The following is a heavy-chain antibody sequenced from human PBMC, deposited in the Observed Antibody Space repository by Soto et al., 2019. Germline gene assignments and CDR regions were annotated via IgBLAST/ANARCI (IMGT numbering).Heavy chain of an antibody. Sequence: SETLSLTCTVSGDSISSYYWSWIRQPPGKGLEWIGYIHYSGSTNYNPSLKSRVTISVDTSKNQFSLTLTSVTAADTAVYYCARRGGYDPFNYWGQGTLVTVSS. D-gene: IGHD5-12*01. J-gene: IGHJ4*02. CDR3: ARRGGYDPFNY. CDR2: IHYSGST. V-gene: IGHV4-59*08. CDR1: GDSISSYY.